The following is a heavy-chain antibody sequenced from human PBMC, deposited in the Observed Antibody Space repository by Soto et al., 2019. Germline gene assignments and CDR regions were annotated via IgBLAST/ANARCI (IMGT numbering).Heavy chain of an antibody. V-gene: IGHV4-31*11. D-gene: IGHD2-2*02. J-gene: IGHJ4*02. CDR3: ARAPLYPDY. Sequence: PSETLSLTCAVSGGSISSGGYSWSWIRQPPGKGLEWIGYIYYSGGTYYNPSLKSRVTISVDTSKNQFSLKLSSVTAADTAVYYCARAPLYPDYSGQGTLVTVSS. CDR2: IYYSGGT. CDR1: GGSISSGGYS.